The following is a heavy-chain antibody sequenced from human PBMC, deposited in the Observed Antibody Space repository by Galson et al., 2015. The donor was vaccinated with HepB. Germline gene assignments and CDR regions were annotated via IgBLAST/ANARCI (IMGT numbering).Heavy chain of an antibody. CDR3: ARGADYYGSGSSSDY. CDR1: GGTFSSYT. D-gene: IGHD3-10*01. Sequence: SVKVSCKASGGTFSSYTISWVRQAPGQGLEWMGWISAYNGNTNYAQKLQGRVTMTTDTSTSTAYMELRSLRSDDTAVYYCARGADYYGSGSSSDYWGQGTLVTVSS. CDR2: ISAYNGNT. V-gene: IGHV1-18*01. J-gene: IGHJ4*02.